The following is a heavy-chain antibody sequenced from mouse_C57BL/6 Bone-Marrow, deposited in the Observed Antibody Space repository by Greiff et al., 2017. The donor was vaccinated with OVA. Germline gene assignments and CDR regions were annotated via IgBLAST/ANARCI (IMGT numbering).Heavy chain of an antibody. CDR3: ARPYSYYAMDY. D-gene: IGHD2-10*01. CDR1: GYTFTSYW. J-gene: IGHJ4*01. CDR2: IDPSDSYT. V-gene: IGHV1-59*01. Sequence: QVQLQQPGAELVRPGTSVKLSCKASGYTFTSYWMHWVKQRPGQGLEWIGVIDPSDSYTNYNQKFKGKATLTVDTSSSTAYMQLSSLTSEDSAVYYCARPYSYYAMDYWGQGTSVTVSS.